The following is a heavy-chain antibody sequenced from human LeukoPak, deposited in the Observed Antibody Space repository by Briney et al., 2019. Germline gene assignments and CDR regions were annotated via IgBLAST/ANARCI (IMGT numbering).Heavy chain of an antibody. V-gene: IGHV4-61*02. D-gene: IGHD2-8*02. J-gene: IGHJ3*02. CDR2: IYISGST. Sequence: ASETLSLTCTVSGGSISSGSYYWSWIRQPAGKGLEWIGRIYISGSTNYNPSLKSRVTMSVDTSKNQFSLKLSSVTAADTAVYYCASTGFPRYAFDIWGQGTMVTVSS. CDR3: ASTGFPRYAFDI. CDR1: GGSISSGSYY.